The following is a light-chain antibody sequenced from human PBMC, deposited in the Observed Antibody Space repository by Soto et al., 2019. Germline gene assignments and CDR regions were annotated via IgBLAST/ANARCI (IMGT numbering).Light chain of an antibody. Sequence: QSVLTPPPSVSAAPGQKVTISCSGSSSNIGGYSVSWYQQLPGTAPKLLIYDDSKRPSGIPDRCSGSKSGTSATLGITGFQTGDEAEDYCGSWDSSLSAYVLGTGTKVTVL. CDR2: DDS. J-gene: IGLJ1*01. CDR3: GSWDSSLSAYV. V-gene: IGLV1-51*01. CDR1: SSNIGGYS.